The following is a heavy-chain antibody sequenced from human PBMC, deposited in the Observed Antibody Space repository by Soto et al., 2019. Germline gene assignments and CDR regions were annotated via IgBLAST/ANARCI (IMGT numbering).Heavy chain of an antibody. CDR2: ISYDGSNK. D-gene: IGHD6-19*01. J-gene: IGHJ5*02. CDR1: GFTFSSYG. CDR3: AKDLDTGVAVALHEYNWFDP. V-gene: IGHV3-30*18. Sequence: GGSLRLSCAASGFTFSSYGMHWVRQAPGKGLEWVAVISYDGSNKYYADSVKGRFTISRDNSKNTLYLQMNSLRAEDTAVYYCAKDLDTGVAVALHEYNWFDPWGQGTLVTVSS.